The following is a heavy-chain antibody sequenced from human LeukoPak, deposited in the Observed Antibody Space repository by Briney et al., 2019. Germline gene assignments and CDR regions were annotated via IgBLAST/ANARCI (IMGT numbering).Heavy chain of an antibody. D-gene: IGHD1-1*01. V-gene: IGHV3-30*03. CDR2: ISYDGSKK. J-gene: IGHJ4*02. CDR3: ARVLLEREAT. CDR1: GFTFSSYG. Sequence: GGSLRLSCAASGFTFSSYGMHWVRQAPGKGLEWVAVISYDGSKKYYADSVKGRFTISRDNAKNTLYLQMNGLRAEDTAVYYCARVLLEREATWGQGTLVTVSS.